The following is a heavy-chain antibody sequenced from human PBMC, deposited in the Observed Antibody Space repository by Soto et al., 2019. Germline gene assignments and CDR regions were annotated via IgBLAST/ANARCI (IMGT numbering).Heavy chain of an antibody. D-gene: IGHD6-6*01. CDR3: ARLGLAARPGLEYYYYGMDV. V-gene: IGHV5-10-1*01. CDR2: IDPSDSYT. Sequence: GESLKISCKGSGYSFTSYWISWVRQMPGKGLEWMGRIDPSDSYTNYSPSFQGHVTISADKSISTAYLQWSSLKASDTAMYYCARLGLAARPGLEYYYYGMDVWGQGTTVTVSS. J-gene: IGHJ6*02. CDR1: GYSFTSYW.